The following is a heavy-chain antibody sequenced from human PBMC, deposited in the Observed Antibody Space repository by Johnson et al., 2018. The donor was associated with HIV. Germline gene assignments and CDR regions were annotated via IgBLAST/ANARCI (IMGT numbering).Heavy chain of an antibody. V-gene: IGHV3-11*04. Sequence: QVHLVESGGGLVQPGGSLRLSCAASGFTFSDYYMSWIRQAPGKGLEWVSHISSRSGPISYSDSVKGRFTISRDNAKNSLYLEMNSLRAQDTAVYYWGGAPPAFCGGDFYPKAFWNWGQGTMGTV. D-gene: IGHD2-21*02. CDR3: GGAPPAFCGGDFYPKAFWN. J-gene: IGHJ3*01. CDR2: ISSRSGPI. CDR1: GFTFSDYY.